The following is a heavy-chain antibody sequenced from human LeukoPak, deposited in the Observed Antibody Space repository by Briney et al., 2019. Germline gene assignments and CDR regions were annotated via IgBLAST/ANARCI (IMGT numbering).Heavy chain of an antibody. CDR2: MNPNSGNT. Sequence: GASVKVSCKASGYTFTSYDINWVRQATGQGLEWMGWMNPNSGNTGYAQKLQGRVTMTRNTSISTAYMELSSLRSEDTAVYYCARVSDITICGVVIKRGYYYMDVWGKGTTVTVSS. J-gene: IGHJ6*03. V-gene: IGHV1-8*01. D-gene: IGHD3-3*01. CDR3: ARVSDITICGVVIKRGYYYMDV. CDR1: GYTFTSYD.